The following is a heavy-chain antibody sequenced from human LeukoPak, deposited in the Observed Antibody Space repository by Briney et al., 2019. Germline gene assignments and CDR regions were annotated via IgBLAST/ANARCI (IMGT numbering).Heavy chain of an antibody. D-gene: IGHD7-27*01. V-gene: IGHV1-2*02. CDR3: ARELGPSLGAFDI. CDR1: GYTFTGYY. CDR2: INPNSGGT. Sequence: ASVKVSCKASGYTFTGYYMHWVRQAPGQGLEWMGWINPNSGGTNYAQKFQGRVTMTRDTSISTAYMELSRLRSDDTAVYYCARELGPSLGAFDIWGQGTMVTVSS. J-gene: IGHJ3*02.